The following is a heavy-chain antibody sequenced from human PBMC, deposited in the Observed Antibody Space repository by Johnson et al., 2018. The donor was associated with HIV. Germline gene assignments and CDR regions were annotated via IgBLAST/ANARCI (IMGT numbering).Heavy chain of an antibody. V-gene: IGHV3-13*01. CDR1: RFTFSNYD. J-gene: IGHJ3*02. CDR3: VRELPYYYETNNDTLDAFDI. Sequence: VQLVESGGGLVQPGGSLRLSCAASRFTFSNYDMYWVRQVTGKGLEWVSSFGSAGDTNYPGSVKGRFTISRDNAKNSMYLQMKSLRAEDTAVYYCVRELPYYYETNNDTLDAFDIWGQGTMVTVS. CDR2: FGSAGDT. D-gene: IGHD3-22*01.